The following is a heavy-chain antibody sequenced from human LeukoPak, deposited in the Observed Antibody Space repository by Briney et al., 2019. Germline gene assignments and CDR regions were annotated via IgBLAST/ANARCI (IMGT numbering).Heavy chain of an antibody. D-gene: IGHD6-19*01. V-gene: IGHV3-30*02. Sequence: GGSLRLSCAASGFIFSSYGMQWVRQAPGKGLEWVASIRFDGSNEYYADSVKGQFTISRDNSKNTLYLQMNSLRAEDTAVYYCAREAAVAGTGGYYYYGMDVWGQGTTVTVSS. CDR3: AREAAVAGTGGYYYYGMDV. CDR1: GFIFSSYG. CDR2: IRFDGSNE. J-gene: IGHJ6*02.